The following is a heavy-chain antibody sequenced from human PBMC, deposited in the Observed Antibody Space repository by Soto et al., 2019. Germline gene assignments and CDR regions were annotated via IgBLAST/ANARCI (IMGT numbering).Heavy chain of an antibody. D-gene: IGHD4-17*01. V-gene: IGHV1-2*02. J-gene: IGHJ4*02. CDR3: ASHSDYGDYYFDY. CDR1: GYTFTGYY. Sequence: GASVKVSCKASGYTFTGYYMHWVRQAPGQGLEWMGWINPNTGGTNYAQKFQGRVTMTRDTSISTAYMELSRLRSDDTAVYYCASHSDYGDYYFDYWGQGTLVTVSS. CDR2: INPNTGGT.